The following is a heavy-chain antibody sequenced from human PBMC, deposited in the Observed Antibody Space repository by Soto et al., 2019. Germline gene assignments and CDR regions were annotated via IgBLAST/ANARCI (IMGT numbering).Heavy chain of an antibody. V-gene: IGHV5-51*01. CDR2: IYPGDSDT. CDR3: ARSRRGAYSSGWYSPSGYYNYGIDV. D-gene: IGHD6-19*01. CDR1: GYRFTSYW. Sequence: GESLKISCKGSGYRFTSYWIGWVRQMHGKGLEWMGIIYPGDSDTRYSPSLQGQVTISADTSISTAYLQWTSLKASDTAMYYCARSRRGAYSSGWYSPSGYYNYGIDVWGQGTKVTVSS. J-gene: IGHJ6*02.